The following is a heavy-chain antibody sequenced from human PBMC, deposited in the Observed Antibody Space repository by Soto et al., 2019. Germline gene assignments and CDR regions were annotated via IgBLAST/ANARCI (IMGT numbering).Heavy chain of an antibody. CDR1: GASISSYY. D-gene: IGHD3-16*01. J-gene: IGHJ5*02. Sequence: SETLSLTCTVSGASISSYYWSWIRQPPGKGLEWIGYIYYSGITNYNPSLKSRVTISVDTSKNQFSLKLSSVTAADTAVYYCVRDWGPRDWLDPWGQGALVTVSS. V-gene: IGHV4-59*01. CDR2: IYYSGIT. CDR3: VRDWGPRDWLDP.